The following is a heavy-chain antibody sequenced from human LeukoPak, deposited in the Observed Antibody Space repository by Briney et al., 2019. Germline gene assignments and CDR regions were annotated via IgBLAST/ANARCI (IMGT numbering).Heavy chain of an antibody. D-gene: IGHD3-22*01. Sequence: SGGSLRLSCAASGFTFSSYAMSWVRQAPGKGLEWVSAISGSGGSTYYADSVKGRFTISRDNSKNTLYLQMNSLRAEDTAVYYCAKDRSRPMIVVVITQRKTGLFDYWGQGTLVTVSS. V-gene: IGHV3-23*01. CDR2: ISGSGGST. J-gene: IGHJ4*02. CDR3: AKDRSRPMIVVVITQRKTGLFDY. CDR1: GFTFSSYA.